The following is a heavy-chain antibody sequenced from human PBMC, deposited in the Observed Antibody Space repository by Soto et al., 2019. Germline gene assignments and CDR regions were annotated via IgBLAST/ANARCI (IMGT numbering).Heavy chain of an antibody. CDR3: VKEGGPCGDCSYYIDH. Sequence: GGSLRLSCSASGFTFSDYTIHWVRQAPGKGLEYVSTISNNASDTYYADSVEGRFTISRDNSKSTVYLQMSSLKPEDTALYYCVKEGGPCGDCSYYIDHWG. V-gene: IGHV3-64D*06. CDR1: GFTFSDYT. D-gene: IGHD2-21*02. CDR2: ISNNASDT. J-gene: IGHJ4*01.